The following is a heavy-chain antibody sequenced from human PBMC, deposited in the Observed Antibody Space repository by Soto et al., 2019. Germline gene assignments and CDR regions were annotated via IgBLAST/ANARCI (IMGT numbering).Heavy chain of an antibody. CDR2: INSDGSST. CDR1: GFTFSSYW. Sequence: PGGSLRLSCAASGFTFSSYWMHWVRQAPGKGLVWVSRINSDGSSTTYADSVKGRFTISRDNAKNTLYLQMNSLRAEDTAVYYCAIEIAAAGTGFDYWGQGTLVTVSS. V-gene: IGHV3-74*01. CDR3: AIEIAAAGTGFDY. D-gene: IGHD6-13*01. J-gene: IGHJ4*02.